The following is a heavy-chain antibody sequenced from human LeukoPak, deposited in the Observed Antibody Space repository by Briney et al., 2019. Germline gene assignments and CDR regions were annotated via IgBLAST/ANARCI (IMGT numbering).Heavy chain of an antibody. CDR3: ARRSSGWLSSLDY. CDR2: IYYTGTT. D-gene: IGHD6-19*01. CDR1: GGSISTSTYY. J-gene: IGHJ4*02. V-gene: IGHV4-39*01. Sequence: SETLSLTCTVSGGSISTSTYYWGWIRQPPGKGLEWIGSIYYTGTTSYNPSLESRVTVSVDTSKNQFSLQLSSVTAADTAVYYCARRSSGWLSSLDYWGQGTLVAISS.